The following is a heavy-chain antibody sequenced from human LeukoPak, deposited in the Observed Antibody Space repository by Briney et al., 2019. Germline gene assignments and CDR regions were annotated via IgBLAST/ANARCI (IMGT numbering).Heavy chain of an antibody. V-gene: IGHV1-24*01. Sequence: ASVTVSCKVSGYTLTELSMHWVRQAPGKGLEWMGGFDPEDGETIYAQKFQGRVTMTEDTSTDTAYMELSSLRSEDTAVYYCASSRGSGWYAGPEYFQHWGQGTLVTVSS. CDR1: GYTLTELS. J-gene: IGHJ1*01. CDR2: FDPEDGET. D-gene: IGHD6-19*01. CDR3: ASSRGSGWYAGPEYFQH.